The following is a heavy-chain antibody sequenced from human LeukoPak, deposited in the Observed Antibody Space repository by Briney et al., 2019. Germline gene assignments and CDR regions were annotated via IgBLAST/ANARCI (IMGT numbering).Heavy chain of an antibody. Sequence: SETLSLTCTVSGGSISSYYWSWIRQPPGKGLEWIGYIYYSGSTNYNPSLKSRVTISVDTSKNQFSLKLSSVTAADTAVYYCAASNPWTVTTLVRLNNWFDPWGQGTLVTVSS. CDR1: GGSISSYY. CDR2: IYYSGST. J-gene: IGHJ5*02. V-gene: IGHV4-59*08. CDR3: AASNPWTVTTLVRLNNWFDP. D-gene: IGHD4-17*01.